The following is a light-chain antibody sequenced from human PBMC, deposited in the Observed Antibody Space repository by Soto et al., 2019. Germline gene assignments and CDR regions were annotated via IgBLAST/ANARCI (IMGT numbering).Light chain of an antibody. CDR2: WAS. J-gene: IGKJ5*01. Sequence: IVMTQSPDSLAVSLGERATINCKSSQSVLYSSNNKNYLAWYQQKPGQPPKLLIYWASTRESGVPDRFSGSGYGTDFTLTISSLQAEDVAVYFCQQYYSTPITFCQGTRLEI. V-gene: IGKV4-1*01. CDR1: QSVLYSSNNKNY. CDR3: QQYYSTPIT.